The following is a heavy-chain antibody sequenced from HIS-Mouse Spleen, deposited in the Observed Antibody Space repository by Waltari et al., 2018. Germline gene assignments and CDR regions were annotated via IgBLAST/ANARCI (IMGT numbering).Heavy chain of an antibody. V-gene: IGHV4-39*07. Sequence: QLQLQESGPGLVKPSETLSLTCTVSGGSISSSSYYWGWIRQPPGKGLEWIGSIYYSGRTGSHPPLKSRVTISVDTSQNQFSLKLSSVTAADTAVYYCAREIPYSSSWYDWYFDLWGRGTLVTVSS. D-gene: IGHD6-13*01. CDR3: AREIPYSSSWYDWYFDL. J-gene: IGHJ2*01. CDR2: IYYSGRT. CDR1: GGSISSSSYY.